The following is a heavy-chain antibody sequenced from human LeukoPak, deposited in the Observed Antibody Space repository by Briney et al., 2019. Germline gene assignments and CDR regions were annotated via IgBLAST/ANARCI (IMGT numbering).Heavy chain of an antibody. J-gene: IGHJ5*02. D-gene: IGHD3-9*01. V-gene: IGHV4-39*07. Sequence: SETLSLTCSVSGGSISSSSYHWGWIRQSPGKGLEWIGSIYYSGSTYYNPSLKSRVTISVDTSKNQFSLKLSSVTAADTAVYYCARGLTYYDILTGYTSSHGGNWFDPWGQGTLVTVSS. CDR3: ARGLTYYDILTGYTSSHGGNWFDP. CDR1: GGSISSSSYH. CDR2: IYYSGST.